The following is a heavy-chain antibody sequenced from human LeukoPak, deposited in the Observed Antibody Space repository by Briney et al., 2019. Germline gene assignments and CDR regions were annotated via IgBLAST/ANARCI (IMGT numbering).Heavy chain of an antibody. CDR1: GFTFSSYG. J-gene: IGHJ4*02. D-gene: IGHD3-3*01. V-gene: IGHV3-30*02. CDR2: IRYDGSNK. Sequence: GGSLRLSCAASGFTFSSYGMHWVRQAPGKGLEWVAFIRYDGSNKYYADSVKGRFTISRDNSKNTLYLQMNSLRAEDTAVYYCAKDRDEIFGVVMYYFDYWGQGTLVTVSS. CDR3: AKDRDEIFGVVMYYFDY.